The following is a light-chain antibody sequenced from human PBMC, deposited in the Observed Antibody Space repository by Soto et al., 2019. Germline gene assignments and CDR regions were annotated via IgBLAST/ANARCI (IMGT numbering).Light chain of an antibody. J-gene: IGKJ4*01. CDR1: QDISNY. Sequence: DILMTQSPSSLSASVGDRVTITCQASQDISNYLNWYQQKPGKAPKLLIYDASNLETGVPSRFSGSGSGTDFTFTISSRQPEDSATYYCQQYDNLPLTFGGGTKVEIK. CDR2: DAS. CDR3: QQYDNLPLT. V-gene: IGKV1-33*01.